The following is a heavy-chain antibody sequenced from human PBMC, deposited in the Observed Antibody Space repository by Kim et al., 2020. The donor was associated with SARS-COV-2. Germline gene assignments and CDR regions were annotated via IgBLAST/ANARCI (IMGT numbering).Heavy chain of an antibody. D-gene: IGHD3-3*01. V-gene: IGHV3-11*06. CDR3: ARASNYDFWSGYYPLGY. J-gene: IGHJ4*02. Sequence: VKGRFTISRDNAKNSLYLQMNSLRAEDTAVYYCARASNYDFWSGYYPLGYWGQGTLVTVSS.